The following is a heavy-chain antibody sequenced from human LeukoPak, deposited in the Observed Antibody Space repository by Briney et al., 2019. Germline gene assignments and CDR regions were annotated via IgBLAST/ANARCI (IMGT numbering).Heavy chain of an antibody. J-gene: IGHJ3*02. CDR1: GFTFSSYA. D-gene: IGHD6-13*01. CDR2: IPYDGSNK. CDR3: ARGESIAAAADAFDI. Sequence: GGSLRLSCAASGFTFSSYAMHWVRQAPGKGLEWVAVIPYDGSNKYYADSVKGRFTISRDNSKNTLYLQMNSLRAEDTAVYYCARGESIAAAADAFDIWGQGTMVTVSS. V-gene: IGHV3-30*04.